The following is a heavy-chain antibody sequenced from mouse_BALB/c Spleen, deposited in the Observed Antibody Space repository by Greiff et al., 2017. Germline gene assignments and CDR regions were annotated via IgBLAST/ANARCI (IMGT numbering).Heavy chain of an antibody. V-gene: IGHV5-9-3*01. Sequence: EVQVVESGGGLVKPGGSLKLSCAASGFTFSSYAMSWVRQTPEKRLEWVATISSGGSYTYYPDSVKGRFTISRDNAKNTLYLQMSSLRSEDTAMYYCARPLSRYWYFDVWGAGTTVTVSS. CDR1: GFTFSSYA. D-gene: IGHD2-3*01. J-gene: IGHJ1*01. CDR3: ARPLSRYWYFDV. CDR2: ISSGGSYT.